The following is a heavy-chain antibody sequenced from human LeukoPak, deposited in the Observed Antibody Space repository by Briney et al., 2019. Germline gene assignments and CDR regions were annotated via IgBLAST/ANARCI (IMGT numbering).Heavy chain of an antibody. J-gene: IGHJ6*03. D-gene: IGHD2-15*01. CDR1: GDSISSYY. CDR3: ARHPILRVYMDV. V-gene: IGHV4-4*09. Sequence: SETLSLTCTVSGDSISSYYWSWIRQPPGKGLEWIGYIYTSGSTNYNPSLKSRVTISVDTSKNQFSLKLRSVIAADTAVYSCARHPILRVYMDVWGKGTTVTVSS. CDR2: IYTSGST.